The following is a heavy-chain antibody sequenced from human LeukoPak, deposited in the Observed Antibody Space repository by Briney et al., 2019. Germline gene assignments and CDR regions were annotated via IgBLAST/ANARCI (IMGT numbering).Heavy chain of an antibody. V-gene: IGHV3-23*01. CDR1: GFTFSNYA. J-gene: IGHJ4*02. CDR2: VSGSGRNT. CDR3: AKVMMGAFDY. Sequence: GGSLRLSCAGSGFTFSNYAMTWVRQAPGKGLEWVSSVSGSGRNTFYPDSVEGRFTISRDNSKNTLYLQMNSLRAEDTAVYYCAKVMMGAFDYWGQGTLVTVSS. D-gene: IGHD3-16*01.